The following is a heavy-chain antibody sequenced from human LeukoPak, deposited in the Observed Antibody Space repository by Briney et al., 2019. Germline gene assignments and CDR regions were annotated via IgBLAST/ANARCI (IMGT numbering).Heavy chain of an antibody. V-gene: IGHV4-34*01. CDR3: ARVRYYYDSSGYPLDY. Sequence: PSETLSLTCAVYGGSFSGYYWSWIRQPPGKGVEWIGEINHSGSTNYNPSLKSRVTISVDTSKNQFSLKLSSVTAADTAVYYCARVRYYYDSSGYPLDYWGQGTLVTVSS. J-gene: IGHJ4*02. CDR2: INHSGST. CDR1: GGSFSGYY. D-gene: IGHD3-22*01.